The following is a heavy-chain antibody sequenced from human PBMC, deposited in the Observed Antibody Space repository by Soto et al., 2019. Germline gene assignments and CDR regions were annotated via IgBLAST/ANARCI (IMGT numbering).Heavy chain of an antibody. CDR2: ISDGVDRA. D-gene: IGHD6-19*01. V-gene: IGHV3-23*01. CDR1: GFNFATYS. CDR3: ARYTAVADPYYFDY. J-gene: IGHJ4*02. Sequence: GGSLRLSCAASGFNFATYSMSWVRQAPGKGLEWVAGISDGVDRAYYGDSVKGRFTISRDTSKNMLYLHMKSLRAEDTAIYYCARYTAVADPYYFDYWGQGTLVTVSS.